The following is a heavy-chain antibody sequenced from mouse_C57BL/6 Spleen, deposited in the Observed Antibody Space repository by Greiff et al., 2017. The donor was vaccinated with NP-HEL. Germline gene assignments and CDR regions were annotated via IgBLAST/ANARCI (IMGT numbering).Heavy chain of an antibody. Sequence: EVKLMESGAELVRPGASVKLSCTASGFNIKDDYMHWVKQRPEQGLEWIGWIDPENGDTEYASKFQGKATITADTSSNTAYLQLSSLTSEDTAVYYCTLYRPSYAMDYWGQGTSVTVSS. V-gene: IGHV14-4*01. CDR2: IDPENGDT. CDR1: GFNIKDDY. D-gene: IGHD2-1*01. CDR3: TLYRPSYAMDY. J-gene: IGHJ4*01.